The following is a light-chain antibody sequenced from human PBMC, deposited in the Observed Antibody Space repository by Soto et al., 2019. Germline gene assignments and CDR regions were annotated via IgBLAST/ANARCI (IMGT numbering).Light chain of an antibody. CDR1: QSVSSSY. Sequence: EIVLTQSPGTLSLSPGERATLSCRASQSVSSSYLAWYQQKPGQAPRLLIYGASIRATGIPDRFSGSGSGTDFTLTISRLEPEDFAVYYCQQYGSSPPAYTFGQGTKLEIK. CDR3: QQYGSSPPAYT. J-gene: IGKJ2*01. CDR2: GAS. V-gene: IGKV3-20*01.